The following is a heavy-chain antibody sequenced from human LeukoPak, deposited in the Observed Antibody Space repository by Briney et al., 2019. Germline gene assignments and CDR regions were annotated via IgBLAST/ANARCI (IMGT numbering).Heavy chain of an antibody. Sequence: PGGSLRLSCPASGFTFSDYYMSWIRPAPGKGLEWVSYICDSGRTIYYADSVKGRFTISRDNAKNSVYLQMNNLGAEDTAVYYCARDRLGDYDHSGYYDKWGQGTLVTVSS. J-gene: IGHJ4*02. V-gene: IGHV3-11*01. CDR1: GFTFSDYY. D-gene: IGHD3-22*01. CDR2: ICDSGRTI. CDR3: ARDRLGDYDHSGYYDK.